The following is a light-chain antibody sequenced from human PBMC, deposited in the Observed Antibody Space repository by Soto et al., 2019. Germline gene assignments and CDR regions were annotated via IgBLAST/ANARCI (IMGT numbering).Light chain of an antibody. CDR2: GNS. J-gene: IGLJ2*01. V-gene: IGLV1-40*01. CDR1: SSNIGAGYD. Sequence: QSVLTQPPSVSGAPGQRVTISCTGSSSNIGAGYDVHWYQQLPGTAPKLLIYGNSNRPSGVPDRFSGYKSGTSASLAITGLAAEDEADYYCQSYDSILSGGGVFVGGTKLTAL. CDR3: QSYDSILSGGGV.